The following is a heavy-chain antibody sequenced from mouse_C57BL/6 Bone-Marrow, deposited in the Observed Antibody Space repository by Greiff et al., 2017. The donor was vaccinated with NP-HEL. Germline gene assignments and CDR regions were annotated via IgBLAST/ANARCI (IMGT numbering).Heavy chain of an antibody. D-gene: IGHD1-1*01. Sequence: VQLKQSGPELVKPGASVKISCKASGYTFTDYYMNWVKQSHGKSLEWIGDINPNNGGTSYNQKFKGKATLTVDKSSSTAYMELRSLTSEDSAVYYCAPPYYGSSPFAYWGQGTLVTVSA. J-gene: IGHJ3*01. V-gene: IGHV1-26*01. CDR3: APPYYGSSPFAY. CDR2: INPNNGGT. CDR1: GYTFTDYY.